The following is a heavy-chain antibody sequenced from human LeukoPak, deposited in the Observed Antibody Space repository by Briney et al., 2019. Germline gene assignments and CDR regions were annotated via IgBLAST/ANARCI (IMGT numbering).Heavy chain of an antibody. Sequence: GSLRLSCAASGFTFSSYAMTWVRQAPGKGLEWIGEINHSGSTNYNPSLKSRVTISVDTSKNQFSMKLSSVTAADTAVYYCARWWGFDPWGQGTLVTVSS. CDR2: INHSGST. CDR3: ARWWGFDP. D-gene: IGHD2-15*01. J-gene: IGHJ5*02. V-gene: IGHV4-34*01. CDR1: GFTFSSYA.